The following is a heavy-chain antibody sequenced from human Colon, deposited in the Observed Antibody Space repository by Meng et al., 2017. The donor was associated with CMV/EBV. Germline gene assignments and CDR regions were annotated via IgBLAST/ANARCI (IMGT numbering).Heavy chain of an antibody. CDR2: INPVTGDT. J-gene: IGHJ4*02. Sequence: QVHLVQSWAEVKEPGASVKVSCKTSGYTFNGYVMHWVRQAPGQGLEWMGWINPVTGDTSYAQKFQVRVTMTRDTSISTAYMELSSLRSDDTAVYYCATFGGDFDYWGQGTLVTVSS. CDR3: ATFGGDFDY. CDR1: GYTFNGYV. D-gene: IGHD3-3*01. V-gene: IGHV1-2*02.